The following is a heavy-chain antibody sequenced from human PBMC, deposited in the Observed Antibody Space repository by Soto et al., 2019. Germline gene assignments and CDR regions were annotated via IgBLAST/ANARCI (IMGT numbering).Heavy chain of an antibody. CDR2: IYYSGST. J-gene: IGHJ4*02. CDR1: GDSGGFISSSSYH. D-gene: IGHD2-2*01. Sequence: SETLSLTCTVSGDSGGFISSSSYHWGWIRQPPGKGLEWIGNIYYSGSTYYNPSLKSRVTISGDTSKNQFSLRLTSVTAADTAVYYCAKDRSSTSCYAFDYWGQGSLVTVSS. V-gene: IGHV4-39*02. CDR3: AKDRSSTSCYAFDY.